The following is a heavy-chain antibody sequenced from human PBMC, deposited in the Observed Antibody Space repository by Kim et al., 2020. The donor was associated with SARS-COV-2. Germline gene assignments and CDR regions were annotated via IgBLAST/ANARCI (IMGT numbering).Heavy chain of an antibody. CDR2: IFYSGST. V-gene: IGHV4-59*01. J-gene: IGHJ4*02. CDR1: GASITSYY. CDR3: AAQRWVEGPFDY. Sequence: SETLSLTCTVSGASITSYYWSWIRQSPGKALEWIGYIFYSGSTKYNPSLKSRVTLSMSTDQFSLELTSVTAADTAVYYCAAQRWVEGPFDYWGQGTGVTVSS. D-gene: IGHD2-15*01.